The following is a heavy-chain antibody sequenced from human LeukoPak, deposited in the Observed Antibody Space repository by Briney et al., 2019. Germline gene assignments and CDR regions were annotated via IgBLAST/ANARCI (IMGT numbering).Heavy chain of an antibody. V-gene: IGHV3-33*01. CDR1: GFTFSSYG. CDR2: IWYDGSNK. CDR3: ARASGSYDY. D-gene: IGHD1-26*01. J-gene: IGHJ4*02. Sequence: PGRSLRLSCAASGFTFSSYGLHWVRQAPGKGLEWVAVIWYDGSNKYYADSVKGRFTISRDNSKNTLYLQMNSLRAEGTAVYYCARASGSYDYWGQGTLVTVSS.